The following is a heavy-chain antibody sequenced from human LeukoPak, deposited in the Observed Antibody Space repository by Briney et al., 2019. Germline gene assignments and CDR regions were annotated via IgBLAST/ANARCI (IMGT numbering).Heavy chain of an antibody. D-gene: IGHD3-22*01. J-gene: IGHJ4*02. CDR3: ARGSNYYDSSGYYPDY. CDR1: GYTFTGYY. Sequence: GASVKVPCKASGYTFTGYYMHWVRQAPGQGLEWMGRINPNSGGTNYAQKFQGRVTMTRDTSISTAYMELSRLRSDDTAVYYCARGSNYYDSSGYYPDYWGQGTLVTVSS. V-gene: IGHV1-2*06. CDR2: INPNSGGT.